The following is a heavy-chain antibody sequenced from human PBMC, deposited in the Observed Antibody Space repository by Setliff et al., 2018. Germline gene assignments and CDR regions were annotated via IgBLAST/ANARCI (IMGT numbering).Heavy chain of an antibody. V-gene: IGHV3-23*01. Sequence: TSETLSLSCAASGFAFSSSAMSWVRQAPGKGLEWVSGIARGSRVTYYADSVKGRFTISRDSSKNTLYLQMNSLRAEDTAVYYCAKAKSRVAGGPNFDGDCLFYFDYWGQGALVTVSS. D-gene: IGHD2-21*02. CDR1: GFAFSSSA. CDR3: AKAKSRVAGGPNFDGDCLFYFDY. J-gene: IGHJ4*02. CDR2: IARGSRVT.